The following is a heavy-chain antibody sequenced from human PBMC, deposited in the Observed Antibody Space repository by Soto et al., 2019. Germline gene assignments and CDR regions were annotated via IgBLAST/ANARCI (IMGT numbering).Heavy chain of an antibody. CDR2: IIPILNSP. CDR3: AREAPYCTSATCPKFYDMDV. CDR1: GGTFGSYA. J-gene: IGHJ4*02. Sequence: SVKVSCKASGGTFGSYAITWVRRAPGQGLEWLGGIIPILNSPAYAQKFQARVVITADEITNTAYMELNSLRFDDTAVYYCAREAPYCTSATCPKFYDMDVWGQGTLVTVSS. D-gene: IGHD2-2*01. V-gene: IGHV1-69*13.